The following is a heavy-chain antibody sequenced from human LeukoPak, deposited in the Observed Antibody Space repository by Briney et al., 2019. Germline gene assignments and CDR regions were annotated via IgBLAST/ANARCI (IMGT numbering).Heavy chain of an antibody. CDR3: AGGSGWLIDS. D-gene: IGHD6-19*01. V-gene: IGHV3-74*03. J-gene: IGHJ4*02. Sequence: PGGSLRLSCAASGFTFSTYRMHWVRQVPGKGLVWVSRIKSDGSSIMYADSVRGRFTISRDNAKNSLYLQMNSLRAEDTAVYYCAGGSGWLIDSWGRGTLVTVSS. CDR2: IKSDGSSI. CDR1: GFTFSTYR.